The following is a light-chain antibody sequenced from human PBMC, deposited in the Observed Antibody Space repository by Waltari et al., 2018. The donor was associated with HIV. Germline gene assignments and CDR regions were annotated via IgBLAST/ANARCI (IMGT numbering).Light chain of an antibody. CDR2: NGN. V-gene: IGLV3-19*01. Sequence: SSDLTQDPAVSVALGQTVRITCPGDSLRTYYAAWYRHKPGQAPILVIFNGNIRPSGIPDRFSGSASGNTASLTITGALAEDEADYYCGSRDSTGSSYVFGPGTEVTV. CDR1: SLRTYY. J-gene: IGLJ1*01. CDR3: GSRDSTGSSYV.